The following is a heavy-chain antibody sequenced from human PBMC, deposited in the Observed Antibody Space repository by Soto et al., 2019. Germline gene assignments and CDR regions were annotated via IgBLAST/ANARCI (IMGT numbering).Heavy chain of an antibody. CDR3: ATDDMNRGRFDF. V-gene: IGHV1-18*01. CDR2: ININRGDV. Sequence: GASVKVSCKASGHSSTHNGISWVRRAPGQGLEWMGWININRGDVNHAPKFQGRVTLTTDTSTTTAYMELRSLRLDDTAVYFRATDDMNRGRFDFWGHGTLVTVSS. CDR1: GHSSTHNG. J-gene: IGHJ4*01.